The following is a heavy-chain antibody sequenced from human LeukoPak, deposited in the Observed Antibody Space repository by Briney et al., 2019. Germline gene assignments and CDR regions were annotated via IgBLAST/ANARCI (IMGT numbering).Heavy chain of an antibody. D-gene: IGHD4-17*01. CDR3: ARGLTTVTTPHYFDY. J-gene: IGHJ4*02. CDR2: IYDTGST. V-gene: IGHV4-4*02. Sequence: SGTLSLTCAVSGGSISSTNWWNWVRQPPGKGLEWIGEIYDTGSTDYNPSLKSRVTISVDTSKNQFSLKLSSVAAADTAVYYCARGLTTVTTPHYFDYWGQGTLVTVSS. CDR1: GGSISSTNW.